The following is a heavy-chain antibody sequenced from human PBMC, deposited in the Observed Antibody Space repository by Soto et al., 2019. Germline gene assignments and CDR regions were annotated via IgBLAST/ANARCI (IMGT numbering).Heavy chain of an antibody. CDR3: AKGCGGSSTIKGFFDY. CDR1: GFTFSSYG. Sequence: QVQLVESGGGVVQPGRSLRLSCAASGFTFSSYGMHWVRQAPGKGLEWVAVISYDGSNKYYADSVKGRFTISRDNSKNTLYLQMNSLRAEDTAVYYCAKGCGGSSTIKGFFDYWGQGNLVTVSS. D-gene: IGHD5-12*01. V-gene: IGHV3-30*18. CDR2: ISYDGSNK. J-gene: IGHJ4*02.